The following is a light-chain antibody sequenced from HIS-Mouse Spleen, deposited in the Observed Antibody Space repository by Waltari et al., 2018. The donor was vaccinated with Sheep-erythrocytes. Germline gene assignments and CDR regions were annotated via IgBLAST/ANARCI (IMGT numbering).Light chain of an antibody. CDR3: CSYAGSSTWV. CDR1: SSDVGSYNL. J-gene: IGLJ3*02. Sequence: QSALTQPASVSGSPGQSITISCTGTSSDVGSYNLVSWYQQHPGKAPKLMIYEGSKRPSGVSNRYAGSKSGNTASLTIYGLQAEDEADNPSCSYAGSSTWVFGGGTKPTVL. CDR2: EGS. V-gene: IGLV2-23*01.